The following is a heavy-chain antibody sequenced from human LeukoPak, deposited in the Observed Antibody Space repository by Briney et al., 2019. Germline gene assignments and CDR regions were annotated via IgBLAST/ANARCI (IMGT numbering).Heavy chain of an antibody. D-gene: IGHD3-22*01. V-gene: IGHV1-69*05. J-gene: IGHJ5*02. Sequence: ASVKVSCKASGGTFSSYAISWVRQAPGQGLEWMGGIIPIFGTANYVQKFQGRVTITTDESTSTAYMELSSLRSEDTAVYYCARASYDSSAPGDSNWFDPWGQGTLVTVSS. CDR1: GGTFSSYA. CDR3: ARASYDSSAPGDSNWFDP. CDR2: IIPIFGTA.